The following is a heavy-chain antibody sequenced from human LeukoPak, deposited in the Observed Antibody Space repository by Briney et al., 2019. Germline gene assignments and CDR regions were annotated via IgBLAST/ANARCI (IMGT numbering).Heavy chain of an antibody. J-gene: IGHJ4*02. D-gene: IGHD4-17*01. CDR1: GLSFSSYA. Sequence: GSSLRLSCAASGLSFSSYAMHWVRQAPGKGLEWVAVISYDGTEKYYGDSVKGRFAISRDNSKNTLYLQMNSLRAEDTALYYCARDGHGVPLDYWGQGTLVTVSS. CDR2: ISYDGTEK. V-gene: IGHV3-30*09. CDR3: ARDGHGVPLDY.